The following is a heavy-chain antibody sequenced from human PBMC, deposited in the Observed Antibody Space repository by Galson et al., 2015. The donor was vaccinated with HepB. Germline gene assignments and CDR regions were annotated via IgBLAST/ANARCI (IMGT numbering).Heavy chain of an antibody. V-gene: IGHV4-4*07. CDR1: GGSISGSY. CDR2: VYSSGKT. CDR3: TRGGFGERTARHASDI. J-gene: IGHJ3*02. D-gene: IGHD3-10*01. Sequence: SETLSLTCSVSGGSISGSYWSWIRQPAGKGVEWLGRVYSSGKTNYKHSLISRVTMSVDTSKNQFSLERSSVSAAAAAVYYCTRGGFGERTARHASDIWGHGIMVTVSS.